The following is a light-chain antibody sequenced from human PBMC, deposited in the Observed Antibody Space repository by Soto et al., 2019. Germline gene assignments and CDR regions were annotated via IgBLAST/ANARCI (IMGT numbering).Light chain of an antibody. J-gene: IGKJ5*01. CDR2: AAA. CDR3: QKYSTAPLT. V-gene: IGKV1-27*01. CDR1: QGIRNY. Sequence: DIQMTQSPSSLSASVGDRVTITCRASQGIRNYLAWYQQKPWKVPNLLIYAAATLQSGVPSRFSGSGSGTDFTLTIRSLQPEDVATYYCQKYSTAPLTFGQGTRLEIK.